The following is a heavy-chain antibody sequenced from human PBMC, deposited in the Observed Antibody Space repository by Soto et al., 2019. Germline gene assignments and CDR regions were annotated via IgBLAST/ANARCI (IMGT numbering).Heavy chain of an antibody. CDR3: ARGYSGYDSQEYYFDY. D-gene: IGHD5-12*01. V-gene: IGHV4-31*03. CDR2: IYYSGST. CDR1: GGSISSGGYY. J-gene: IGHJ4*02. Sequence: PSETLSLTCTVSGGSISSGGYYWSWIRQHPGKGLEWIGYIYYSGSTYYNPSLKSRVTISVDTSKNQFSLKLSSATAADTAVYYCARGYSGYDSQEYYFDYWGQGTLVTVSS.